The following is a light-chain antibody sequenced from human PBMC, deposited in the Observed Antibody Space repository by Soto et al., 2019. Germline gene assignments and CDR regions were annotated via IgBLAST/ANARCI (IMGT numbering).Light chain of an antibody. CDR3: QQRSDWPWT. Sequence: PGESGTLSCRASESVTDYLAWYQQKPGQAPRLLVYDVSNRAAGIPTRFSGGGSGTDFTLTISNVEPEDFAVYYCQQRSDWPWTFGQGTKV. CDR1: ESVTDY. CDR2: DVS. V-gene: IGKV3-11*01. J-gene: IGKJ1*01.